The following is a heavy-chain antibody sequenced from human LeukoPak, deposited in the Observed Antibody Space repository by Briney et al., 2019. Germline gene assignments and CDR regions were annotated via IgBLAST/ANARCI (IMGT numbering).Heavy chain of an antibody. CDR3: ARGRLGGHDY. J-gene: IGHJ4*02. CDR2: ISSSSSTI. V-gene: IGHV3-48*01. D-gene: IGHD1-26*01. CDR1: GFTFSSYS. Sequence: GGSLRLSCAASGFTFSSYSMNWVRQAPGKGLEWVSYISSSSSTIYYTDSVKGRFTISRDNAKNSLYLQMNSLRAEGTAVYYCARGRLGGHDYWGQGTLVTVSS.